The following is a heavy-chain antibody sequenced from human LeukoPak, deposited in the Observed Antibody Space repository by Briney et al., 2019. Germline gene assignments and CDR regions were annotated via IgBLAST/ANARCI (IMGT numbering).Heavy chain of an antibody. D-gene: IGHD6-19*01. CDR2: IYYSGST. CDR1: GGSISSYY. CDR3: ARGGSGWFVA. Sequence: SETLSLTCTVSGGSISSYYWSWIRQPPGKGLEWIGYIYYSGSTNYNPSLKSRVTISVDTSKNQFSLKLSSVTAADTAVYYCARGGSGWFVAWGQGTLVTVSS. J-gene: IGHJ5*02. V-gene: IGHV4-59*01.